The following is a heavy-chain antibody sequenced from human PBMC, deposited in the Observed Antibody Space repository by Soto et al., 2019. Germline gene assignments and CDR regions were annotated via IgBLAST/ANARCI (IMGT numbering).Heavy chain of an antibody. D-gene: IGHD3-3*01. CDR2: IDHSGYN. J-gene: IGHJ5*02. CDR3: ARVRDWFDP. Sequence: PSETLSLTCAVYGGSFSGYYWNWIRQPPGKGLEWIGEIDHSGYNNYNPSPKRRVTISVDTSKNQFSLRLTSVTAADTAVYYCARVRDWFDPWGQGTLVTVSS. V-gene: IGHV4-34*01. CDR1: GGSFSGYY.